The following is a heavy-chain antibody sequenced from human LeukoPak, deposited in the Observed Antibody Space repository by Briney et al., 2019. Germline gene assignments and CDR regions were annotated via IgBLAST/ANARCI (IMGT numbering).Heavy chain of an antibody. V-gene: IGHV3-23*01. CDR3: AKDAPYYYDSSGPNAFDI. D-gene: IGHD3-22*01. CDR1: GFTFSSYA. CDR2: ISGSGGST. Sequence: GGSLRLSCAASGFTFSSYAMSWVRQAPGKGLEWVSAISGSGGSTYYADSVKGRFTISRDNSKNTLYLQMNSLRAEDTAVCYCAKDAPYYYDSSGPNAFDIWGQGTMVTVSS. J-gene: IGHJ3*02.